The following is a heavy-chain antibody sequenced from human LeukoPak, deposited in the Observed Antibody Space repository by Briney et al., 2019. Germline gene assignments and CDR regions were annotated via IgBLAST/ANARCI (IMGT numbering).Heavy chain of an antibody. CDR2: INHSGST. Sequence: SETLSLTCAVYGGSFSGYYWSWIRQPPGKGLEWIGEINHSGSTNYNPSLKSRVTISVDTSKNQFSLKLSSVTAADTAVYYCARRGPLRFFRGFNYWGQGTLVTVSS. CDR1: GGSFSGYY. CDR3: ARRGPLRFFRGFNY. V-gene: IGHV4-34*01. D-gene: IGHD3-3*01. J-gene: IGHJ4*02.